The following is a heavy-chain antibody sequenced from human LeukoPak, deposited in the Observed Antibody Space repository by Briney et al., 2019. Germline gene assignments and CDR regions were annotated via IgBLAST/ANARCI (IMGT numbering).Heavy chain of an antibody. Sequence: GGSLRLSCAASGFTFSSYAMNWVRQAPGKGLEWVSSISSSSSYIYYADSVKGRFTISRDNAKNSLYLQMNSLRAEDTAVYYCARLISGGTIQILAVPYPVYLDYWGQGALVTVSS. CDR2: ISSSSSYI. D-gene: IGHD5-18*01. CDR3: ARLISGGTIQILAVPYPVYLDY. V-gene: IGHV3-21*01. J-gene: IGHJ4*02. CDR1: GFTFSSYA.